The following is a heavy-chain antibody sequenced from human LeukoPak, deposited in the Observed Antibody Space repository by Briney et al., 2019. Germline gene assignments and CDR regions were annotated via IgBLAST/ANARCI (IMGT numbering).Heavy chain of an antibody. V-gene: IGHV4-34*01. CDR2: INHSGST. CDR1: GGSFSGYY. D-gene: IGHD3-22*01. CDR3: ARPRRWARSGHYYDSSGFDY. Sequence: KPSETLSLTCAVYGGSFSGYYWSWIRQPPGKGLEWIGEINHSGSTNYNPSLKSRVTISVDTSKNQFSLKLSSVTAADTAVYYCARPRRWARSGHYYDSSGFDYWGQGTLVTVSS. J-gene: IGHJ4*02.